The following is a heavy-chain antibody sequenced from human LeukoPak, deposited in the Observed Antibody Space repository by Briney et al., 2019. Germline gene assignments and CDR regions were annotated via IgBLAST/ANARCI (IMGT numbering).Heavy chain of an antibody. J-gene: IGHJ5*02. Sequence: SETLSLTCTVSGGSISSSSYYWGWIRQPPGKGLEWIGSIYYSGSTYYNPSLKSRVTISVDTSKNQFSLKLSSVTAADTAAYYCAREIEWFDPWGQGTLVTVSS. CDR2: IYYSGST. D-gene: IGHD2-21*01. CDR1: GGSISSSSYY. CDR3: AREIEWFDP. V-gene: IGHV4-39*07.